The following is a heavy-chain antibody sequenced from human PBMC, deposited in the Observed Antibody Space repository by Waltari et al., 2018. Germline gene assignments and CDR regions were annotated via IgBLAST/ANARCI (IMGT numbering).Heavy chain of an antibody. V-gene: IGHV3-48*01. Sequence: GKGLEWVSYMSSSSSTIYYAASVKGRFTISGDNAKNSLYLQMNSRRAEDTAVYYCASGGRRGDSDYWGQGTLVTVSS. J-gene: IGHJ4*02. CDR2: MSSSSSTI. CDR3: ASGGRRGDSDY. D-gene: IGHD3-10*01.